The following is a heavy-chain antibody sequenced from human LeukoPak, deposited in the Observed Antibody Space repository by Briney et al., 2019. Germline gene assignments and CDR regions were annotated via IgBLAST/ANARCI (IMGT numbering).Heavy chain of an antibody. CDR2: INHRGST. V-gene: IGHV4-34*01. J-gene: IGHJ5*02. CDR3: AKGGRTRYYCLGSYYSPNNWLVP. CDR1: GGSLSGHY. D-gene: IGHD3-10*01. Sequence: PPETLSLTRAVYGGSLSGHYWSWIPQPPRKGLEWVGEINHRGSTNYNPSLKSRGNISVDTSKNQFSLKRSPVTAPDPAVYYCAKGGRTRYYCLGSYYSPNNWLVPGGQGTLVTV.